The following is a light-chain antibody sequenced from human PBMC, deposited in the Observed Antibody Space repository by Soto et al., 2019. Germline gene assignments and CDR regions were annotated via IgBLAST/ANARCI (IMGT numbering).Light chain of an antibody. CDR2: GAS. Sequence: EILLTQSPGTLSLSPGERATLSCRASQSVSSSYLAWYQQKPGQAPRVLIYGASIRATGIPARFSGSGSGTEFTLTISSLQPEDIATYYCQQYDNLPRTFGQGTRLEIK. CDR3: QQYDNLPRT. J-gene: IGKJ5*01. CDR1: QSVSSSY. V-gene: IGKV3-20*01.